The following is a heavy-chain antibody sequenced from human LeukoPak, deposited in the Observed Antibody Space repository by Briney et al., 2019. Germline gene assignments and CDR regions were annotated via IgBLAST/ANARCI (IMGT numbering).Heavy chain of an antibody. D-gene: IGHD2-15*01. CDR3: AREGCSGGICYFPNSPIVY. Sequence: ASVKVSCKVSGYTFTGYYLNWVRQAPGQGLEWMGRINPNSGDTNYAQKFQGRVTMTRDTSSSTAYMELSRLRSDDTAVYYCAREGCSGGICYFPNSPIVYWGQGTLVTVSS. CDR2: INPNSGDT. CDR1: GYTFTGYY. J-gene: IGHJ4*02. V-gene: IGHV1-2*06.